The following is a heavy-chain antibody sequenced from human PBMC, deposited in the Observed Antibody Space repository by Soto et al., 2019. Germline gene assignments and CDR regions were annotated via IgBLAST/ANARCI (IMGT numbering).Heavy chain of an antibody. CDR3: APHYDSSGYYGY. Sequence: EVHLVESGGGLAQPGGSLRLSCAASGFTFSLYEMTWVRQAPGKGLEWLSYISTSGSTIYHADSVKGRFTISRDNAKNSLFLQMNSLRAEDTAVYYCAPHYDSSGYYGYWGQGTLVTVSS. CDR2: ISTSGSTI. CDR1: GFTFSLYE. J-gene: IGHJ4*02. D-gene: IGHD3-22*01. V-gene: IGHV3-48*03.